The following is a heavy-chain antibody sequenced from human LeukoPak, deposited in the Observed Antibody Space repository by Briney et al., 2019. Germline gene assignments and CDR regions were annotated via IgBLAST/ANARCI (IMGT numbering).Heavy chain of an antibody. V-gene: IGHV3-33*06. D-gene: IGHD6-19*01. J-gene: IGHJ4*02. CDR2: IWYDGSNK. CDR3: AKDRGIAVAGIYDY. CDR1: GFTFSSHG. Sequence: PGRSLRLSCAASGFTFSSHGMHWVRQAPGKGLEWVAVIWYDGSNKYYADSVKGRFTISRDNSKNTPYLQMNSLRAEDTAVYYCAKDRGIAVAGIYDYWGQGTLVTVSS.